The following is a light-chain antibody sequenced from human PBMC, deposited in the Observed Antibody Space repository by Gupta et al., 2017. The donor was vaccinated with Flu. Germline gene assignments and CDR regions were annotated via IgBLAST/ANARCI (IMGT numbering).Light chain of an antibody. V-gene: IGKV3-15*01. CDR3: QQYNNWPLT. CDR2: AAS. J-gene: IGKJ4*01. CDR1: QTIYYN. Sequence: EKVLTQSPATLSVSPGETATLSCRASQTIYYNLAWYQQKPGQPPRRLIYAASTRATAIPARSSGSGFGTDFTLTISSLQSEDFAVYYCQQYNNWPLTSGGGTKVEIK.